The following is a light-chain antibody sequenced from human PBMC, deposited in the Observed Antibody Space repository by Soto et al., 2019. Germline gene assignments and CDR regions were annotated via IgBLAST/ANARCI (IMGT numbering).Light chain of an antibody. CDR2: TTD. V-gene: IGLV7-43*01. CDR3: LLYFGGAQLV. CDR1: TGAVTTGNY. Sequence: QAVVTQEPSLTVSPGGTVTLTCASSTGAVTTGNYASWFQQKPGQAPRTLIYTTDNRHSWTPARFSGSLLGGKAALILSSVQPEDEADYYCLLYFGGAQLVFGGGTQLTVL. J-gene: IGLJ7*01.